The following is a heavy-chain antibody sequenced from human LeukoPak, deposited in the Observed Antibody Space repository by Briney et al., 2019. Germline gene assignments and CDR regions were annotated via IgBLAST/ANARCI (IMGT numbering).Heavy chain of an antibody. D-gene: IGHD7-27*01. Sequence: SETLSLTCTVSGGSISSYYWSWIRQPPGKGLEWIGYIYYSGSTNYNPSLKSRVTISVDTSKNQFSLQLNSVTPEDTAVYYCARTEVSHWGLPNNWFDSWGQGTLVTVSS. CDR2: IYYSGST. CDR3: ARTEVSHWGLPNNWFDS. J-gene: IGHJ5*01. CDR1: GGSISSYY. V-gene: IGHV4-59*12.